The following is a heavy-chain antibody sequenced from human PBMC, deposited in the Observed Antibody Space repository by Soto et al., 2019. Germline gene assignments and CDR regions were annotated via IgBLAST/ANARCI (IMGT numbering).Heavy chain of an antibody. V-gene: IGHV3-53*01. CDR2: IYSGGST. CDR3: AKDAGDVRDWDCRGGSCSPDGMDV. Sequence: PGGSLRLSCAASGSTVSSSYMSWVRQAPGKGLEWVSVIYSGGSTYYADSVKGRFTISRDNSKNTLYLQMKSLRAEDMAVYYCAKDAGDVRDWDCRGGSCSPDGMDVWGQGTTVTVSS. CDR1: GSTVSSSY. D-gene: IGHD2-15*01. J-gene: IGHJ6*02.